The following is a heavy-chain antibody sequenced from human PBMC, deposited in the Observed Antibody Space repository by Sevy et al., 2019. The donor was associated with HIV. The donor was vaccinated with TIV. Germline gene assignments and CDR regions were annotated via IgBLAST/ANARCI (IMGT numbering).Heavy chain of an antibody. CDR1: GGIFRSNA. CDR2: IIAVFGTT. V-gene: IGHV1-69*13. CDR3: ARDKNYYVSGSFDY. Sequence: GASVKVSCKASGGIFRSNAISWVRQAPGQGLEWMGGIIAVFGTTHYAQKFQGRVTITADESRSTAYMELSSLKSEDTAVYYCARDKNYYVSGSFDYWGQGSQVTVSS. J-gene: IGHJ4*01. D-gene: IGHD3-10*01.